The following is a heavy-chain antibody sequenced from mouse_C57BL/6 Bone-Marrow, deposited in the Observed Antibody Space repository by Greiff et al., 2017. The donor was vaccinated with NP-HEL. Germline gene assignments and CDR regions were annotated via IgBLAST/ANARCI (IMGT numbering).Heavy chain of an antibody. CDR3: ANLLLEYFDV. V-gene: IGHV1-81*01. D-gene: IGHD1-1*01. J-gene: IGHJ1*03. Sequence: VQLQQSGAELARPGASVKLSCKASGYTFTSYGISWVKQRTGQGLEWIGEIYPRSGNTYYNEKFKGKATLTADKSSSTAYMELRSLTSEDSAVYFCANLLLEYFDVWGTGTTVTVSS. CDR2: IYPRSGNT. CDR1: GYTFTSYG.